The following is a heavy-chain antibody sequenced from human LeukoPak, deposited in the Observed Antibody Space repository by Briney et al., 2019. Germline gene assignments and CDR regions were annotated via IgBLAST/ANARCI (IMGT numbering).Heavy chain of an antibody. CDR1: GFTFSDYY. CDR3: ARGVNIAHPYHFDY. D-gene: IGHD2-21*01. CDR2: VSGDGSNT. V-gene: IGHV3-23*01. Sequence: GGSLRLSCAASGFTFSDYYMNWVRQAPGKGLEWVSGVSGDGSNTYYADSVKGRFTISRDNSRNTLYLQMNSLRAEDTAVYCCARGVNIAHPYHFDYWGQGTLVTVSS. J-gene: IGHJ4*02.